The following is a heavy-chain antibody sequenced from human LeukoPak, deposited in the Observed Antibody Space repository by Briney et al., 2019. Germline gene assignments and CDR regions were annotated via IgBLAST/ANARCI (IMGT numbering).Heavy chain of an antibody. J-gene: IGHJ5*02. D-gene: IGHD3-3*01. CDR3: ARTRIDFWSGYGSGFDP. V-gene: IGHV1-8*03. CDR1: GYTFTSYD. CDR2: MNPNSGNT. Sequence: GASVKVSCRASGYTFTSYDINWVRQATGQGLEWMGWMNPNSGNTGYAQKFQGRVTITRNTSISTAYMELSSLRSEDTAVYYCARTRIDFWSGYGSGFDPWGQGTLVTVSS.